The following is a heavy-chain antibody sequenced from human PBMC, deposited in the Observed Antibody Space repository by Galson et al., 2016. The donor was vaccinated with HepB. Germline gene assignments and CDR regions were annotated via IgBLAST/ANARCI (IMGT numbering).Heavy chain of an antibody. J-gene: IGHJ5*01. D-gene: IGHD6-13*01. V-gene: IGHV3-21*04. Sequence: SLRLSCAASGFTFSSYSMNWVRQAPGKGLEWVSSISSSSSYIYYADSVKGRFTISRDNAERSVSLQMDGLRPEDTAVYYCVRAVRTDYSGSWWDSWGQGTLVTVSS. CDR2: ISSSSSYI. CDR3: VRAVRTDYSGSWWDS. CDR1: GFTFSSYS.